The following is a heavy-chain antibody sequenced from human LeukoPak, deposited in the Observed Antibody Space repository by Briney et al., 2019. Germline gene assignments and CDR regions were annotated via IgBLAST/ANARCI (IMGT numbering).Heavy chain of an antibody. V-gene: IGHV3-66*01. J-gene: IGHJ4*02. Sequence: GGSLRLSCAASGFTVSSNYMSWVRQAPGKGLEWVSVIYSGGSTYYADSVKGRFTISRDNAKNSLYLQMNSLRAEDTAVYYCARRREHDYWGQGTLVTVSS. CDR2: IYSGGST. CDR1: GFTVSSNY. CDR3: ARRREHDY. D-gene: IGHD1-26*01.